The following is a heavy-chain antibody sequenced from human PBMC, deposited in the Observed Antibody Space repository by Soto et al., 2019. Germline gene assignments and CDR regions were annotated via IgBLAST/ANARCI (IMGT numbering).Heavy chain of an antibody. CDR3: SFYYDSSGYLNDAFDI. Sequence: LRLSCAASGFTFSSYGMHWVRQAPGKGLEWVAVIWYDGSNKYYADSVKGRFTISRDNSKNTLYLQMNSLRAEDTAVYYCSFYYDSSGYLNDAFDIWGQGTMVTVSS. D-gene: IGHD3-22*01. J-gene: IGHJ3*02. CDR1: GFTFSSYG. V-gene: IGHV3-33*01. CDR2: IWYDGSNK.